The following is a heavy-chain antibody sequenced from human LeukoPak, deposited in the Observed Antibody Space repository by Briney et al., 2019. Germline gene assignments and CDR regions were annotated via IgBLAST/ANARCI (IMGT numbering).Heavy chain of an antibody. J-gene: IGHJ4*02. CDR3: ARVAVAGLNPFDY. CDR2: INPNSGGT. Sequence: ASVKVSCKASGYTFTGYYMHWVRQAPGQGLEWMGWINPNSGGTNYAQKFQGRVTMTRDTSISTAYMELSRLRSDDTAVYYCARVAVAGLNPFDYWGQGTLVTVSS. D-gene: IGHD6-19*01. V-gene: IGHV1-2*02. CDR1: GYTFTGYY.